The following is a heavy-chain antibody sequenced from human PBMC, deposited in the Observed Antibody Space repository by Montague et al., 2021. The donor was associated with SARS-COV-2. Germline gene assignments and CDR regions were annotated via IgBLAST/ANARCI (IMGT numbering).Heavy chain of an antibody. Sequence: SETLSLTCTVSGGSISSYYWSWIRQPAGKGLEWIGRIYTSGTTNYNPSLKSRVTMSVDTSKNQFSLKLSSVTAADTAVYYCAGGSGIINFYNSGMDFWGQGTPVTVSS. V-gene: IGHV4-4*07. CDR2: IYTSGTT. D-gene: IGHD3-10*01. CDR3: AGGSGIINFYNSGMDF. J-gene: IGHJ6*02. CDR1: GGSISSYY.